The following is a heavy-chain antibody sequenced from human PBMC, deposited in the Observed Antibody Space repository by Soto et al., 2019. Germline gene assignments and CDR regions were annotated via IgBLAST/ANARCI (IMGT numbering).Heavy chain of an antibody. CDR1: GFTFRTYW. V-gene: IGHV3-7*05. CDR3: ARDGSTSWYSYDYHGMDV. Sequence: EVQLVESGGGLVQPGGSLRLSCAASGFTFRTYWRSWARQVPGKGLEWVANINLDGSEKNYVDSVKGRFTISRDNARNSLYLQMSSLRAEDTALYYCARDGSTSWYSYDYHGMDVWGQGTTVTVSS. J-gene: IGHJ6*02. D-gene: IGHD5-18*01. CDR2: INLDGSEK.